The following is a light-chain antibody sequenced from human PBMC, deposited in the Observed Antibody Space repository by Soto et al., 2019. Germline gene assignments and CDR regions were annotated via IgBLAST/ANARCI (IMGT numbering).Light chain of an antibody. CDR3: QHYQSYLWT. Sequence: DIQMTQSPSTLSGSVGDRVTITCRASQTISSLLAWYQQKPGKAPKLLIYKASTLESGVPSRFSGSGSGTEFTLTINGLQPDDFATYYCQHYQSYLWTFGQGTKVDI. V-gene: IGKV1-5*03. J-gene: IGKJ1*01. CDR1: QTISSL. CDR2: KAS.